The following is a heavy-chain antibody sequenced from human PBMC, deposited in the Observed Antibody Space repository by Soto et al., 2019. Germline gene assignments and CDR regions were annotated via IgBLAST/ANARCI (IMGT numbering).Heavy chain of an antibody. CDR1: GFTFSSYS. CDR2: ISSSSTI. V-gene: IGHV3-48*02. J-gene: IGHJ4*02. CDR3: ARGKNYYDSSGYYDY. D-gene: IGHD3-22*01. Sequence: GGSLRLSCAASGFTFSSYSMNWVRQAPGKGLEWVSYISSSSTIYYADSVKGRFTISRDNAKNSLYLQMNSLRDEDTAVYYCARGKNYYDSSGYYDYWGQGTLVTVSS.